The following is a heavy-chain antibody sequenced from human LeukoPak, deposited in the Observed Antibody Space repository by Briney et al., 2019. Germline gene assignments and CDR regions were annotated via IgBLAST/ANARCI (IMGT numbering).Heavy chain of an antibody. CDR3: ARVGGGIITMATNWFDP. CDR2: ISAYNGNT. CDR1: GYTXSSYG. V-gene: IGHV1-18*01. D-gene: IGHD3-10*01. Sequence: ASVKVSCKASGYTXSSYGISWVRQAPGQGLEWMGWISAYNGNTNYAQNLQGRVTMTTDTSTSTAYMELRSLRSDDTAVYYCARVGGGIITMATNWFDPWGQGTLVTVSS. J-gene: IGHJ5*02.